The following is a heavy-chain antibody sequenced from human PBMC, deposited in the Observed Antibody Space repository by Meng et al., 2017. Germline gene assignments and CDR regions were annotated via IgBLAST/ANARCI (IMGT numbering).Heavy chain of an antibody. D-gene: IGHD7-27*01. V-gene: IGHV4-4*02. Sequence: QVRLEAPGPGLVKPSGTLSLTCAVSGGSISSSNWWSWVRQPPGKGLEWIGEIYHSGSTNYNPSLKSRVTISVDKSKNQFSLKLSSVTAADTAVYYCARIGDWGSTRYFDYWGQGTLVTVSS. CDR1: GGSISSSNW. CDR3: ARIGDWGSTRYFDY. CDR2: IYHSGST. J-gene: IGHJ4*02.